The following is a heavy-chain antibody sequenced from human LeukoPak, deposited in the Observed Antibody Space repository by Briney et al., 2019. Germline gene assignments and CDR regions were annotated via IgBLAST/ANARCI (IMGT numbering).Heavy chain of an antibody. CDR2: IYGSGGAS. V-gene: IGHV3-23*01. J-gene: IGHJ4*02. D-gene: IGHD6-19*01. CDR3: ARSPGSSGWYTGDY. Sequence: PGGSLRLSCAASGFTFSTYTMNWVRQAPGKGLEWVLGIYGSGGASFYADSVKGRFTISRDNSQNTVFLQMDSLRDEDTAVYYCARSPGSSGWYTGDYWGQGTLVTVSS. CDR1: GFTFSTYT.